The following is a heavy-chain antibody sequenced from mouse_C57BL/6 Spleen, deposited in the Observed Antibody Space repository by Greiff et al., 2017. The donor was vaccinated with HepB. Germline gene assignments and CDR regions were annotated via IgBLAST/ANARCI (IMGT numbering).Heavy chain of an antibody. Sequence: QVQLKQSGAELVRPGASVTLSCKASGYTFTDYEMHWVKQTPVHGLEWIGAIDPETGGTAYNQKFKGKAILTADKSSSTAYMELRSLTSEDSAVYYCTKGGYYGSFDYWGQGTTLTVSS. D-gene: IGHD1-1*01. V-gene: IGHV1-15*01. CDR2: IDPETGGT. CDR3: TKGGYYGSFDY. CDR1: GYTFTDYE. J-gene: IGHJ2*01.